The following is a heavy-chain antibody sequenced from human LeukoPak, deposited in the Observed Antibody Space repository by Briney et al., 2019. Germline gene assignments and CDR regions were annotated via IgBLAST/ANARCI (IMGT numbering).Heavy chain of an antibody. CDR3: AKTRTAVATFVY. CDR1: GFTFSSYS. CDR2: ISSSSSYI. J-gene: IGHJ4*02. Sequence: GGSLRLSCAASGFTFSSYSMNWVRQAPGKGLEWASSISSSSSYIYYADSVKGRFTISRDNAKNSLYLQMNSLRAEDTAVYYCAKTRTAVATFVYWGQGTLVTVSS. V-gene: IGHV3-21*01. D-gene: IGHD6-19*01.